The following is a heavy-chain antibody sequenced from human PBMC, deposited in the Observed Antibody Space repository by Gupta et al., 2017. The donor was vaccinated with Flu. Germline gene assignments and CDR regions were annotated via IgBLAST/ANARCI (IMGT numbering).Heavy chain of an antibody. CDR1: FTLRDYW. J-gene: IGHJ5*01. D-gene: IGHD4-17*01. CDR3: ARDVGSGDYDS. CDR2: INRDGSVR. V-gene: IGHV3-7*01. Sequence: FTLRDYWMSWVSQAPGKGPELVANINRDGSVRNYIDFVRGRFTISRDNAKNAVYFHMNSLRVDDTAVDYCARDVGSGDYDSWGQGTLVTVSS.